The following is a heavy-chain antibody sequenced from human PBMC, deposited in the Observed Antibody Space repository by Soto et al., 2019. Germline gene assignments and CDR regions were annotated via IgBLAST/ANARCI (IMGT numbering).Heavy chain of an antibody. CDR2: VSGDNGHT. D-gene: IGHD2-2*01. CDR1: GYTFTTHG. CDR3: ARDLGYFSSGACYREWFEP. J-gene: IGHJ5*02. V-gene: IGHV1-18*01. Sequence: QVQLVQSGAEVKKPGASVKVSCKASGYTFTTHGISWVRQAPGQGLEWMVWVSGDNGHTNYAQSLQGRVTMTTDTSTNTASMELRSLRSDDTAVYYCARDLGYFSSGACYREWFEPWGQGNRVTCSS.